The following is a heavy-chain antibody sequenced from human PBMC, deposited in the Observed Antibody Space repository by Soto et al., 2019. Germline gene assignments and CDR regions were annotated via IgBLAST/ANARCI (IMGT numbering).Heavy chain of an antibody. CDR3: ASGGSCYSRYCYFDY. Sequence: SETLSLTCTVSGGSISSYYWSWIRQPPGKGLEWIGYIYYSGSTNYNPSLKSRVTISVDTSKNQFSLKLSSVTAADTAVYYCASGGSCYSRYCYFDYWGQGTLVTVS. CDR2: IYYSGST. D-gene: IGHD2-15*01. J-gene: IGHJ4*02. CDR1: GGSISSYY. V-gene: IGHV4-59*01.